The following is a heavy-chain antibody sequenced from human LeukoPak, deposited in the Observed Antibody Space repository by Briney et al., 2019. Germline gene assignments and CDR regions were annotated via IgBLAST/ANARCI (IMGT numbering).Heavy chain of an antibody. J-gene: IGHJ5*02. CDR3: VRGRGSYGWFDP. CDR1: GFTSSSYW. D-gene: IGHD3-10*01. V-gene: IGHV3-74*01. CDR2: ISGDGTAR. Sequence: PGGSLGLSCAASGFTSSSYWMHWVRQVPGKGLVWVSRISGDGTARNYADSVKGRFTISRDDAKNTADLQMNSLRGEDTAVYYCVRGRGSYGWFDPWGQGTLVTVSS.